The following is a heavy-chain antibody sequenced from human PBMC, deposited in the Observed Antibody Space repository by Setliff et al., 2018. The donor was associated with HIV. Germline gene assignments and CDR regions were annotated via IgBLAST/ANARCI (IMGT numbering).Heavy chain of an antibody. CDR1: GGSLSGHY. Sequence: SETLSLTCAVYGGSLSGHYWTWIRQPPGEGLEWIGEINHSGKTYYMPSLQSRVTISVDMSKNQFSLNLNSVTAADTAVYYCARGQGCGGGCHYAFEMWGQGTMVTVSS. D-gene: IGHD2-21*02. J-gene: IGHJ3*02. CDR3: ARGQGCGGGCHYAFEM. CDR2: INHSGKT. V-gene: IGHV4-34*01.